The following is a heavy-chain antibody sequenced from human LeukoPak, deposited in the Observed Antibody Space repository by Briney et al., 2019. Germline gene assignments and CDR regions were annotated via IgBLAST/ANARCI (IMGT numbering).Heavy chain of an antibody. J-gene: IGHJ4*02. V-gene: IGHV3-74*01. D-gene: IGHD3-3*01. Sequence: GGSLRLSCAASGFAFSSNWMYWVRHAPGQGLGWVSRIKGDGISTNYADSVKGRFTISRDIAKNTLYLQMNILRAEDTGVYYCAKDHYWSIDYWGRGTLVTVSS. CDR1: GFAFSSNW. CDR3: AKDHYWSIDY. CDR2: IKGDGIST.